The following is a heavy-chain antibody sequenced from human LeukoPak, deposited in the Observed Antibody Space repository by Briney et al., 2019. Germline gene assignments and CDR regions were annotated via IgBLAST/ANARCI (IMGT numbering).Heavy chain of an antibody. V-gene: IGHV1-69*13. J-gene: IGHJ3*02. CDR2: IIPIFGTA. CDR1: GGTFSIYA. Sequence: ASVKVSCKTSGGTFSIYAISWVRQAPGQGLEWMGGIIPIFGTANYAQKFQGRVTITADESTSTAYMALSSLRSEDTAVYYCARPAVGATNDAFDIWGQGTMVTVSS. D-gene: IGHD1-26*01. CDR3: ARPAVGATNDAFDI.